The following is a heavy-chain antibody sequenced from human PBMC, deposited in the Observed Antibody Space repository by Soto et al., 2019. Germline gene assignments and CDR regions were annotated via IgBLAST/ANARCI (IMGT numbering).Heavy chain of an antibody. CDR1: GYSFTTNW. CDR2: IYPGDSDT. Sequence: GESLKISCKGSGYSFTTNWIGWVRQMPGKGLEWMGVIYPGDSDTRYSPSFQGQVAISADKSINTAYLQLSSLKASDTAMYYCARHSGVAEDGTDWGQGTLVTVSS. V-gene: IGHV5-51*01. CDR3: ARHSGVAEDGTD. D-gene: IGHD6-13*01. J-gene: IGHJ1*01.